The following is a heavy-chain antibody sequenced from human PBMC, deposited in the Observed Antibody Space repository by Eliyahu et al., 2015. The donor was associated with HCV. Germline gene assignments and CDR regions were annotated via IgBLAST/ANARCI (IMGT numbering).Heavy chain of an antibody. V-gene: IGHV4-34*01. J-gene: IGHJ5*02. CDR2: INHSGST. Sequence: QVQLQQWGAGLLKPSETLSLTCAVYGGSFSGYYWSWIRQPPGKGLEWIGEINHSGSTNYNPSLKSRVTISVDTSKNQFSLKLSSVTAADTAVYYCARVLYCSGGSCYKRGPSWFDPWGQGTLVTVSS. D-gene: IGHD2-15*01. CDR3: ARVLYCSGGSCYKRGPSWFDP. CDR1: GGSFSGYY.